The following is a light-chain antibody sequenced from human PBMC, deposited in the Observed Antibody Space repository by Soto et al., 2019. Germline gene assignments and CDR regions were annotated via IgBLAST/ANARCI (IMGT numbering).Light chain of an antibody. J-gene: IGKJ3*01. Sequence: EIVLTQSPGTLSLSPGERATLSCRASQSVGSTYLAWYQQKPGQAPRLLIYGASSRASGIPDRFSGSGSGTDFTLTISRLDPEDFAVYYCQQYGRSSLTFGPGTKVDIK. CDR1: QSVGSTY. CDR3: QQYGRSSLT. CDR2: GAS. V-gene: IGKV3-20*01.